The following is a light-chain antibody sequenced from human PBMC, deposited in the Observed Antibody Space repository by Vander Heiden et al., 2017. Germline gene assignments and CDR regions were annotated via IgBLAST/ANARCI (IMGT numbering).Light chain of an antibody. CDR2: DNN. V-gene: IGLV1-51*01. J-gene: IGLJ3*02. CDR1: SSNIGNNY. Sequence: QSVLTHPPSASASPGQKVTISCSGSSSNIGNNYVSWYQQFQGTTPKLLIYDNNKRPSGIPDRFSGSKSGTSATLGITGLQTGDEADYYCSTWDTSLSSVVFGGGTKVTVL. CDR3: STWDTSLSSVV.